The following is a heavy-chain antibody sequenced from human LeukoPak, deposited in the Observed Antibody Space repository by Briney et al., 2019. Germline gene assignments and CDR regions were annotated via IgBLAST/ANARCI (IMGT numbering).Heavy chain of an antibody. V-gene: IGHV5-51*03. J-gene: IGHJ4*02. CDR2: IYPGDSDT. CDR1: GYTFTSYW. D-gene: IGHD2/OR15-2a*01. CDR3: ARRDGNSFVDY. Sequence: GESLTLSCAGSGYTFTSYWIGWVRQMPGKGLEWMGIIYPGDSDTRYSPSFQGQVTISADKSISTAYLQWSSLKASDTAMYYCARRDGNSFVDYWGQGTLVTVSS.